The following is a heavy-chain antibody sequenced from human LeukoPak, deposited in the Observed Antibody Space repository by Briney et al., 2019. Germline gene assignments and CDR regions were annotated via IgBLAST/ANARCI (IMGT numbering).Heavy chain of an antibody. CDR1: GFTFSNYA. CDR2: ISGSGGNT. V-gene: IGHV3-23*01. Sequence: GGSLRLSCAASGFTFSNYAMSWVRQAPGKGLEWVSVISGSGGNTDYADSVKGRFTISRDNARNSLYLQMNSLRADDTAVYYCARENHGSFDYWGQGSLVTVSS. CDR3: ARENHGSFDY. D-gene: IGHD1-14*01. J-gene: IGHJ4*02.